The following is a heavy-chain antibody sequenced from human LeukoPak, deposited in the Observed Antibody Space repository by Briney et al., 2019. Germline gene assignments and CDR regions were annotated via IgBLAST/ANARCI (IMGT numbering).Heavy chain of an antibody. D-gene: IGHD6-6*01. CDR1: GFTFSSYW. CDR2: IKQDGSEK. V-gene: IGHV3-7*01. Sequence: GGSLRLSCAASGFTFSSYWMTWVRLAPGKGWGGVANIKQDGSEKYYVDSVKGRFTISRDNAKNSLYLQMNSLRAEDTAVYYCAKRAHTSSIAVNYFDYWGQGTLVTVSS. CDR3: AKRAHTSSIAVNYFDY. J-gene: IGHJ4*02.